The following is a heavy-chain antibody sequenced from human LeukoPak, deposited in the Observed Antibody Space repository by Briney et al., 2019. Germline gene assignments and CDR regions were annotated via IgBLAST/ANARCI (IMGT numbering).Heavy chain of an antibody. V-gene: IGHV3-23*01. CDR3: AKEYSSGWYGPSVDY. D-gene: IGHD6-19*01. CDR1: GFTFSSYV. Sequence: GGSLRLSCAASGFTFSSYVMSWVRQAPGKGLEWVSAISGSGGSTYYADSVKGRFTISRDNSKNTLYLQMNSLRAEDTAVYYCAKEYSSGWYGPSVDYWGQGTLVTVSS. CDR2: ISGSGGST. J-gene: IGHJ4*02.